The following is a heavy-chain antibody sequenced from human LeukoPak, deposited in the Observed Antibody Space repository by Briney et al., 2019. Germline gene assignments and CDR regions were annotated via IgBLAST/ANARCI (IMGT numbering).Heavy chain of an antibody. CDR3: AGPLLTYYSDSSGYS. V-gene: IGHV4-61*02. CDR2: IYTSGST. J-gene: IGHJ4*02. CDR1: GGSISSGSYY. D-gene: IGHD3-22*01. Sequence: SQTLSLTCTVSGGSISSGSYYWSWIRQPARKGLEWIGRIYTSGSTNYNPSLKSRVTISVDTSKNQFSLKLSSVTAADTAVYYCAGPLLTYYSDSSGYSWGQGTLVTVSS.